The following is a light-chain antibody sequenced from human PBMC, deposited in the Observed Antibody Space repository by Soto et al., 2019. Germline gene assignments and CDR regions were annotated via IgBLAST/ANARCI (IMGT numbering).Light chain of an antibody. CDR3: CSYAGSSTFDVV. Sequence: ALTQPASVSGSPGQSITISCTGTSSDVGSYNLVSWYQQHPGKAPKLMIYEVSKRPSGVSNRFSGSKSGNTASLTISGLQAEDEADYYCCSYAGSSTFDVVFGGGTKVTVL. CDR1: SSDVGSYNL. CDR2: EVS. V-gene: IGLV2-23*02. J-gene: IGLJ2*01.